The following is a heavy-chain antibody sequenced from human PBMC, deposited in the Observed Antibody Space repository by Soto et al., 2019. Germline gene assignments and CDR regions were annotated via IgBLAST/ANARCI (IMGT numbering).Heavy chain of an antibody. CDR3: ARHIGAYYDNNGYPYFDY. D-gene: IGHD3-22*01. V-gene: IGHV5-10-1*01. J-gene: IGHJ4*02. CDR2: IDPYDSYT. CDR1: GYNFNNYW. Sequence: LGESLKISCKGSGYNFNNYWINWVRQMPGKGLEWMGRIDPYDSYTNYSPSFQGHVTISVDTSSSTAYLQWSSLKASDTAMYYCARHIGAYYDNNGYPYFDYRGQRTRVTVSS.